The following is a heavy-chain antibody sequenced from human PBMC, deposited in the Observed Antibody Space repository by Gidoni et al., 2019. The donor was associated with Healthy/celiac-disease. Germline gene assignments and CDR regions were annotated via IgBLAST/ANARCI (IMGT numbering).Heavy chain of an antibody. V-gene: IGHV4-59*01. Sequence: QVQLQESGPGLVKPSETLSLTCTVSGGSISSYYWSWIRQPPGKGLEWIGYIYYSGSTNYNPSLKSRVTISVDTSKNQFSLKLSSVTAADTAVYYCASQGGGTVTTQFDYWGQGTLVTVSS. CDR3: ASQGGGTVTTQFDY. CDR1: GGSISSYY. CDR2: IYYSGST. D-gene: IGHD4-17*01. J-gene: IGHJ4*02.